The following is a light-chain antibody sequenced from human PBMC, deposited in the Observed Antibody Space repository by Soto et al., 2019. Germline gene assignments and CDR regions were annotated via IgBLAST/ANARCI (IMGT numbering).Light chain of an antibody. CDR1: QSLVHGDGNTY. CDR3: MHATQLPGT. Sequence: DIVMTQTPLSSPVTLGQPASISCRSSQSLVHGDGNTYLSWLQQRPGQPPRLLIYKISKRSSGVPDRFSGSGAGTDFTLKISKVEAEDVGVYYCMHATQLPGTFGQGTRLEIK. V-gene: IGKV2-24*01. CDR2: KIS. J-gene: IGKJ2*01.